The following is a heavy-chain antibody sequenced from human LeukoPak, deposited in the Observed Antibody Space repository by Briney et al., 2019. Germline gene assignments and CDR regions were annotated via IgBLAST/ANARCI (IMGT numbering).Heavy chain of an antibody. J-gene: IGHJ4*02. V-gene: IGHV4-4*07. CDR1: GGSISSYY. D-gene: IGHD3-10*01. CDR2: IYTSGST. CDR3: ARDLPVLLWFGELSPNFDY. Sequence: SETLPLTCTVSGGSISSYYWSWIRQPAGKGLEWIGRIYTSGSTNYNPSLKSRVTMSVDTSKNQFSLKLSSVTAADTAVYYCARDLPVLLWFGELSPNFDYWGQGTLVTVSS.